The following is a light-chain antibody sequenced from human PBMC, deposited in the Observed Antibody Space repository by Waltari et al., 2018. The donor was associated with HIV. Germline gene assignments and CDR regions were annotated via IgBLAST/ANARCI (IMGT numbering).Light chain of an antibody. J-gene: IGLJ2*01. Sequence: QSVLTQPPSASGTPGQNVTISCSGNTSNIGTNIVTWYQQFPGAAPKLLIYSNNPRPSGVPARFSGSKSGTSASLAISGLQSEDEADYFCAAWDDTLNGLFGGGTKLTVL. V-gene: IGLV1-44*01. CDR2: SNN. CDR3: AAWDDTLNGL. CDR1: TSNIGTNI.